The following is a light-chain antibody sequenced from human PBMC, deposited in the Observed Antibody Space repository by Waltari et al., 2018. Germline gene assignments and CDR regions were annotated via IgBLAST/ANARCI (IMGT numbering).Light chain of an antibody. J-gene: IGKJ2*01. Sequence: IVMTQSPATLSVSPGERATLPCRASQGVSRSLAWYQQKPGQAPRLIISHASTRAKGVPTRFSGSGSGTEFTLTISSLQSEDFAVYYCQRYNNGGKTFGPGTKLEIK. CDR1: QGVSRS. CDR3: QRYNNGGKT. CDR2: HAS. V-gene: IGKV3-15*01.